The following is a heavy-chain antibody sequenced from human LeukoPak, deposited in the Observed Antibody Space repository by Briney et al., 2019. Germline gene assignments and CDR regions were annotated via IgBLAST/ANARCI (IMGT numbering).Heavy chain of an antibody. CDR1: GFTFSDYW. J-gene: IGHJ5*02. Sequence: GGSLRLSCAASGFTFSDYWTHWVRQAPGKGLVSVSRISGNGGSTTYADAVRGRFTISRDNAKNTLYLQMNSLRAEDTAVYYCANYNSGWSWGQGTLVTVSS. D-gene: IGHD6-19*01. CDR2: ISGNGGST. CDR3: ANYNSGWS. V-gene: IGHV3-74*01.